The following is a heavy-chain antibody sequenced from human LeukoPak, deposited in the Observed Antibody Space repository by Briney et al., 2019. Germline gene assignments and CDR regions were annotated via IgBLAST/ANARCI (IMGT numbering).Heavy chain of an antibody. Sequence: PSETLSLTCTVSGGSTSSSTYYWGWIRQPPGRGLEWIGNIYYSGSPYHNPSLKSRVTMSVDTSKNQFSLKLSSVTAADTAVYFCARHLTHGNDYFYYGMDVWGQGTTVTVSS. CDR1: GGSTSSSTYY. CDR2: IYYSGSP. D-gene: IGHD5-24*01. J-gene: IGHJ6*02. V-gene: IGHV4-39*01. CDR3: ARHLTHGNDYFYYGMDV.